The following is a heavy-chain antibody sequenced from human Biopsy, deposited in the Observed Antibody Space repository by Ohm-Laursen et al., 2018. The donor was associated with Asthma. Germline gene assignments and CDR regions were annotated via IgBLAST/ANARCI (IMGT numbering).Heavy chain of an antibody. CDR1: GFTFSNYG. CDR3: TRWSLRVRDTPNDY. D-gene: IGHD3-16*01. J-gene: IGHJ4*02. V-gene: IGHV3-30*03. CDR2: ISFDGSNK. Sequence: SLRLSCSASGFTFSNYGMHWVRQAPGKGLDWVAVISFDGSNKNYTDSVKGRFTISRDNSRNTLHLQMNSLRAEDTAVYYCTRWSLRVRDTPNDYWGQGTLVTVSS.